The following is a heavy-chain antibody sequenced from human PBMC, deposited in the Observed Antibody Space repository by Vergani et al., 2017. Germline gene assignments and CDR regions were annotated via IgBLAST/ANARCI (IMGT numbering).Heavy chain of an antibody. CDR1: GFSLSNARMG. CDR2: IFSNDEK. Sequence: QVTLQESGPVLVKPTETLTLTCTVSGFSLSNARMGVSWIRQPPGKALEWLAHIFSNDEKSYSTSLKSRLTISKDTSKSQVVLTMTNMDPVDTATYYCARIWREYSSSSVDAFDIWGQGTMVTVSS. D-gene: IGHD6-6*01. V-gene: IGHV2-26*01. CDR3: ARIWREYSSSSVDAFDI. J-gene: IGHJ3*02.